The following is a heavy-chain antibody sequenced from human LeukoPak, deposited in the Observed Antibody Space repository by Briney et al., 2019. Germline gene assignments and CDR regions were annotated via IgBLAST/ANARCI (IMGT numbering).Heavy chain of an antibody. Sequence: GGSLRLSCAASGFSFRCYSMNWVRQAPGKGLEWVSSISSGSCHRYYADSVRGRFPIYRENAKSSLYLQMNILRAEDTAVYYCAGDFGRTGPGDYGGQGTLVTVSS. V-gene: IGHV3-21*01. CDR3: AGDFGRTGPGDY. CDR1: GFSFRCYS. D-gene: IGHD3-3*01. J-gene: IGHJ4*02. CDR2: ISSGSCHR.